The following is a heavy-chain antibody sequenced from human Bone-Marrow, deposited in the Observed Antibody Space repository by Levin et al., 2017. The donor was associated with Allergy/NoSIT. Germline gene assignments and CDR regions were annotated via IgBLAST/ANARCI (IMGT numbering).Heavy chain of an antibody. D-gene: IGHD6-19*01. CDR3: AKGAGWVAGAVALI. J-gene: IGHJ4*02. CDR1: GFTFNSYA. Sequence: GESLKISCAASGFTFNSYALSWVRQAPGEGLEWVSAISGSGSSTYYADAVKGRFTISRDNSKTTLYLQMNSLRAEDTAVYYCAKGAGWVAGAVALIWGQGTLVTVSS. CDR2: ISGSGSST. V-gene: IGHV3-23*01.